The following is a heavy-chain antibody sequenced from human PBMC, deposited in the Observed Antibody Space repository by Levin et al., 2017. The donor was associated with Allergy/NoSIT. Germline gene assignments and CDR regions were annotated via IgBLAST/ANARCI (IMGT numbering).Heavy chain of an antibody. V-gene: IGHV5-51*01. CDR2: MFPGDSDT. J-gene: IGHJ1*01. Sequence: SGGSLRLSCKVSGYIFPNYWIGWVRQMPGKGLEWMGIMFPGDSDTRYSPSFEGQVTISADKSISTAFLQWSNLKASDSAMYYCASYSGSWDAEYFQHWGQGTLVTVS. CDR3: ASYSGSWDAEYFQH. D-gene: IGHD1-26*01. CDR1: GYIFPNYW.